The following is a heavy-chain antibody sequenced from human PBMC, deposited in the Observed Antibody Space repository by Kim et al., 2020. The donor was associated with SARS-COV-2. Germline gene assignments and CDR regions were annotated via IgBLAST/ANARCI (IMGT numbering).Heavy chain of an antibody. CDR2: LCGSGDNT. J-gene: IGHJ4*01. CDR1: GFTLSNYA. Sequence: GGSLRLSCAASGFTLSNYAMNWVRQAPGKGLEWVSTLCGSGDNTFYADSVSRRLTISGDNSKNTLFLRINHMAAEHPAFYFFAEVPLRGYTYSSPFDYWG. V-gene: IGHV3-23*01. CDR3: AEVPLRGYTYSSPFDY. D-gene: IGHD3-16*02.